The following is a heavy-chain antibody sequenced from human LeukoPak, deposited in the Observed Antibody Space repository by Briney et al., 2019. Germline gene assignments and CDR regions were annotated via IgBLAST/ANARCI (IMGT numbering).Heavy chain of an antibody. CDR3: TRGEWELPDY. D-gene: IGHD1-26*01. Sequence: GGSLRLSCTASGLTFGDYAMRWVRQAPGKGLERVGVIRSKAYGGTTEYAASVKGRFTISRDDSKSIAYLQMNSLKTEDTAVYYCTRGEWELPDYWGQGTLVTVSS. V-gene: IGHV3-49*04. CDR1: GLTFGDYA. J-gene: IGHJ4*02. CDR2: IRSKAYGGTT.